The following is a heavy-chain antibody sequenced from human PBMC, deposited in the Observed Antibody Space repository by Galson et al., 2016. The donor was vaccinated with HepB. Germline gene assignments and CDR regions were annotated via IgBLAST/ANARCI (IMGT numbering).Heavy chain of an antibody. CDR3: ARKNRRTTVTSPLDY. V-gene: IGHV3-33*01. Sequence: SLRLSCAASGFTFSNYGMDWVRQAPGKGLEWVAIIWFDASNKYYGDSVKGRFTISRDNSKNTLYLQMNSLRAEDTAFYYCARKNRRTTVTSPLDYWGQGTLVTVSS. CDR1: GFTFSNYG. D-gene: IGHD4-17*01. CDR2: IWFDASNK. J-gene: IGHJ4*02.